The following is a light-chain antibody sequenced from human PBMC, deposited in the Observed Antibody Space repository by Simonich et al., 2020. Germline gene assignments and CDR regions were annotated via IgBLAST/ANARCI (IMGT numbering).Light chain of an antibody. CDR3: SSYTSSSTLV. J-gene: IGLJ2*01. CDR1: RSDGGGYNY. CDR2: DVS. Sequence: QSALTQPASVSGSPGHSITISSHGTRSDGGGYNYVPWYQQHPVKAPKLMIYDVSSRPSGVSNRFSGSKSGNTASLTISGLQAEDEADYYCSSYTSSSTLVFGGGTKLTVL. V-gene: IGLV2-14*03.